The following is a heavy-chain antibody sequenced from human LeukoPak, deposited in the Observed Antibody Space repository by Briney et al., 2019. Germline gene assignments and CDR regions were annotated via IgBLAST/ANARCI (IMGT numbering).Heavy chain of an antibody. D-gene: IGHD3-3*01. J-gene: IGHJ6*03. CDR3: ARAYSIWSGYYGVGYYYYMDV. CDR2: IYYSGST. Sequence: KPSETLSLTCTVSGGSISSYYWSWIRQPPGKGLEWIGYIYYSGSTNYNPSLKSRVTISVDTSKNQFSLKLSSVTAADTAVYYCARAYSIWSGYYGVGYYYYMDVWGKGTTVTASS. V-gene: IGHV4-59*01. CDR1: GGSISSYY.